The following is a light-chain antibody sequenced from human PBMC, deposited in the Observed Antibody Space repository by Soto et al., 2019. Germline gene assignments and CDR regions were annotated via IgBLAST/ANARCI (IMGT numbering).Light chain of an antibody. Sequence: QSALTQPASVSGSPGQSIAISCTGTSSDIGGYNYVSWYQQHPGKAPNLIIYDVSNRPSGVSDRFSGSKSGNTASLTISGLQAEDEADYYCCSSICRSTYVFGTGTKVTVL. V-gene: IGLV2-14*01. CDR1: SSDIGGYNY. J-gene: IGLJ1*01. CDR2: DVS. CDR3: CSSICRSTYV.